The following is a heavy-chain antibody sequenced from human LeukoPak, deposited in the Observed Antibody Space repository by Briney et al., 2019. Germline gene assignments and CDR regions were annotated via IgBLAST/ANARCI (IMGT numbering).Heavy chain of an antibody. V-gene: IGHV3-23*01. CDR2: ISGSGGST. J-gene: IGHJ4*02. CDR3: AKYGVNQPYYYDSSGTSFDY. Sequence: GGSLRLSCAASGFTFSSYAMSWVRQAPGKGLEWVLAISGSGGSTYYADSVKGRFTISRDNSKNTLYLQMNSLRAEDTAVYYCAKYGVNQPYYYDSSGTSFDYWGQGTLVTVSS. D-gene: IGHD3-22*01. CDR1: GFTFSSYA.